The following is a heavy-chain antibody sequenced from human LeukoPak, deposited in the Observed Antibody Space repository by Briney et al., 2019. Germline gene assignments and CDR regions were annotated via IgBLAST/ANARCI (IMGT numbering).Heavy chain of an antibody. V-gene: IGHV3-23*01. Sequence: GGSLRLSCAASRFTFGNYAMSWVRQAPGKGLEWVSGTSGSGGSTYYADSVKGRFTISRDHAKKSLYLQMNSLRAEDTALYYCAKGTHYDIHYYYYDMDVWGKGTRVTVS. D-gene: IGHD3-9*01. J-gene: IGHJ6*03. CDR2: TSGSGGST. CDR3: AKGTHYDIHYYYYDMDV. CDR1: RFTFGNYA.